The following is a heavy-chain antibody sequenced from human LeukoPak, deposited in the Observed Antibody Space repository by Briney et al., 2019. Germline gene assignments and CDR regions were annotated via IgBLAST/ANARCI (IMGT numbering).Heavy chain of an antibody. D-gene: IGHD1-7*01. CDR3: ARDRGNWNWAFDI. V-gene: IGHV3-74*01. CDR1: GFTFSSYW. Sequence: GGSLRLSCAASGFTFSSYWMHWVRQAPGKGLVWVSRINSDGSSTSYADSVKGRFTISRDNAKNTLYLQMNSLRAEDTDVYYCARDRGNWNWAFDIWGQGTMVTVSS. J-gene: IGHJ3*02. CDR2: INSDGSST.